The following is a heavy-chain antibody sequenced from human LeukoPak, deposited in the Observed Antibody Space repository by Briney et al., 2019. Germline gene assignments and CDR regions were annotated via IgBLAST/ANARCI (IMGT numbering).Heavy chain of an antibody. CDR3: ARPLSGSSSWHGDAFDI. V-gene: IGHV4-39*01. CDR2: IYYSGST. D-gene: IGHD6-13*01. J-gene: IGHJ3*02. Sequence: WVRQAPGKGLEWIGSIYYSGSTYYNASLKSRVTISADTSKNQFSLKLSSVTAADTAVYYCARPLSGSSSWHGDAFDIWGQGTMVTVSS.